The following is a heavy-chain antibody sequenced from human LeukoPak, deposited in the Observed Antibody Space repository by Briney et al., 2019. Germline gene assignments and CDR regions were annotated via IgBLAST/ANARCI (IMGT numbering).Heavy chain of an antibody. V-gene: IGHV1-2*02. D-gene: IGHD2-15*01. Sequence: ASVKVSCKASGYTFNVYYIHWLRQAPGQGLEWMGWVIPSSGGTKYAQNFQDRVTMTRDTSISTAYMELSSLTYDDTAVYYRVRGALLQGRGAFDIWGQGAMVTVSS. CDR1: GYTFNVYY. CDR2: VIPSSGGT. J-gene: IGHJ3*02. CDR3: VRGALLQGRGAFDI.